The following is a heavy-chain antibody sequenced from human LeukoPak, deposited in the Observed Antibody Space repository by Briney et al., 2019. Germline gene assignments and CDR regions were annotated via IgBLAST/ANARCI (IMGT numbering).Heavy chain of an antibody. J-gene: IGHJ4*02. CDR2: IRSKANSYAT. D-gene: IGHD3/OR15-3a*01. CDR1: GFTFSGSA. Sequence: GGSLRLSCAASGFTFSGSAMHWVRQASGKGLEWVGRIRSKANSYATAYAASVKGRFTISRDDSKNTAYLQMNSLRAEDTAVYYCAKVPGFLDPFDYWGQGTLVTVSS. V-gene: IGHV3-73*01. CDR3: AKVPGFLDPFDY.